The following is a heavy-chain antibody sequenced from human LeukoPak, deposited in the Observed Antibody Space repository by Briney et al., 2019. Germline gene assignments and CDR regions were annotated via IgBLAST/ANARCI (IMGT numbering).Heavy chain of an antibody. D-gene: IGHD3-10*01. Sequence: TSETLSLTCTVSGGSISSYYWSWIRQPTGKGLEWIGYIYYSGSTNYNPSLKSRVTISVDTSKNQFSLKLSSVTAADTAVYYCASYITMVRAFQHWGQGTLVTVSS. CDR1: GGSISSYY. J-gene: IGHJ1*01. V-gene: IGHV4-59*01. CDR3: ASYITMVRAFQH. CDR2: IYYSGST.